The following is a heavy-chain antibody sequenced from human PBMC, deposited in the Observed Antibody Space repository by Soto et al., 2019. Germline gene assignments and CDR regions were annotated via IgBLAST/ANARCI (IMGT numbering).Heavy chain of an antibody. CDR2: ISSSGSTI. D-gene: IGHD3-22*01. CDR3: ARVNYYDSSGYYIFDY. Sequence: GGSLRLSCAASGFTFSSYEINWVRQAPGKGLEWVSYISSSGSTIYYADSVKGRFTISRDNAKNSLYLQMNSLRAEDTAVYYCARVNYYDSSGYYIFDYWGQGTLVTVSS. CDR1: GFTFSSYE. J-gene: IGHJ4*02. V-gene: IGHV3-48*03.